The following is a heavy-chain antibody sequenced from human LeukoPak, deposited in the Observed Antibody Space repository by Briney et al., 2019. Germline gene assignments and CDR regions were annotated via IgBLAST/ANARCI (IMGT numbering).Heavy chain of an antibody. D-gene: IGHD3-3*01. V-gene: IGHV3-48*03. CDR1: GFTFSSYE. CDR3: ARAVWSGFPYYFDY. Sequence: GGSLRLSCAASGFTFSSYEMTWVRQAPGKGLEWVSYISSSGSTIYYADSVKGRFTISRDNAKNSLYLQMNSLRAEDTAVYYCARAVWSGFPYYFDYWGQGTLVTVSS. J-gene: IGHJ4*02. CDR2: ISSSGSTI.